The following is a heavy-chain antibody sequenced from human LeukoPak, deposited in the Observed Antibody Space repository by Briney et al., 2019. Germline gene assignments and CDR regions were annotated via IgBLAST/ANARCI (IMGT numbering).Heavy chain of an antibody. Sequence: ASVKVSCKASGGTFSSYAISWVRQAPGQGLEWMGGIIPIFGTANYAQKFQGRVMITADKSTSTAYMELSSLRSEDTAVYYCARGGIAVDRFDYWGQGTLVTVSS. CDR1: GGTFSSYA. CDR2: IIPIFGTA. J-gene: IGHJ4*02. CDR3: ARGGIAVDRFDY. D-gene: IGHD6-19*01. V-gene: IGHV1-69*06.